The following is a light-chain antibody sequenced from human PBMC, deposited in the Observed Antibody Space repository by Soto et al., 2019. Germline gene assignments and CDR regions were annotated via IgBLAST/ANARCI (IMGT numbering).Light chain of an antibody. J-gene: IGKJ1*01. V-gene: IGKV1-17*01. CDR2: AAS. CDR3: QQDETCSGT. Sequence: IQITQSPSSLSASVEDGVTITCRASQGIRNDLGWYQQKPGKAPKRLIYAASSLQSGVPSRFSGSGSGTEFTLTIASLQPDDFATYYCQQDETCSGTFGPGSKVDI. CDR1: QGIRND.